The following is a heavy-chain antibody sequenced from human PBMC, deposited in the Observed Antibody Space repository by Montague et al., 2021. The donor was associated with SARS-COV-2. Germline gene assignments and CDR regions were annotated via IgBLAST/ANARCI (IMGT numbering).Heavy chain of an antibody. Sequence: SETLSLTCAVYGGSFSDNYWSWIRKSPGKGLEWIGEINHRGTSNYNPSLKSRVSISVDTSKNQFSLYLGSVTAADTAVYYCARGRQHFNMIVVVMTGGEYYFDYWGRGTLVTVSS. V-gene: IGHV4-34*01. CDR3: ARGRQHFNMIVVVMTGGEYYFDY. CDR1: GGSFSDNY. D-gene: IGHD3-22*01. CDR2: INHRGTS. J-gene: IGHJ4*02.